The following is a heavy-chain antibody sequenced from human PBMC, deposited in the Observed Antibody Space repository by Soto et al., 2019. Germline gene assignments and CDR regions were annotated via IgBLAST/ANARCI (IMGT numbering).Heavy chain of an antibody. CDR2: IDPSDSRT. D-gene: IGHD3-3*01. CDR3: ARHDSSGDFCF. J-gene: IGHJ4*02. Sequence: GESLKISCEASGYMFPIYHISWVRQMPEKGLEWVGKIDPSDSRTMYRPSSRARITISVDKSINTSYLEWGRLKASDTAMYYCARHDSSGDFCFWDQGT. V-gene: IGHV5-10-1*01. CDR1: GYMFPIYH.